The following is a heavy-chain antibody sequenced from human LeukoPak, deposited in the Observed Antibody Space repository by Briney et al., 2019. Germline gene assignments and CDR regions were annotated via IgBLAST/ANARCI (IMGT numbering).Heavy chain of an antibody. J-gene: IGHJ4*02. D-gene: IGHD6-13*01. CDR2: ISGSGGST. CDR1: GFTFSTYA. Sequence: PGGSLRLSCAASGFTFSTYAMSWVRQAPGKGLEWVSGISGSGGSTYYADSVRGRFTISRDNSKNTLYLQMNSLRAEDTAVYYCAKGRGQQLVYYFDYWGQGTLVTVSS. CDR3: AKGRGQQLVYYFDY. V-gene: IGHV3-23*01.